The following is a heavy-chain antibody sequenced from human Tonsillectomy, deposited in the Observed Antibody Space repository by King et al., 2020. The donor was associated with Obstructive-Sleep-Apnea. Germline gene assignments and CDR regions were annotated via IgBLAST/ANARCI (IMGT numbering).Heavy chain of an antibody. Sequence: MQLQESGPGLVKPSETLSLTCTVSGGSISSSNYYWGLIRQPPGKGLEWIGGIYYSGTTDYNPSLKSRVTISVDTSKNQFSLILKSVTAADTAVYYCARDPAAVDYYDMDVWGQGTTVTVSS. CDR2: IYYSGTT. CDR3: ARDPAAVDYYDMDV. CDR1: GGSISSSNYY. D-gene: IGHD2-2*01. J-gene: IGHJ6*02. V-gene: IGHV4-39*07.